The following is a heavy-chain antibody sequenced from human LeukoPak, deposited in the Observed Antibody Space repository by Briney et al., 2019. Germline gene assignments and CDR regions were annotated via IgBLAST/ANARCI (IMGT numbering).Heavy chain of an antibody. CDR3: ARVTEYGDSTFDY. J-gene: IGHJ4*02. CDR2: INPNSGGT. D-gene: IGHD4-17*01. Sequence: GASVKVSCKASGYTFTGYYMHWVRHAPGQGLEWIGWINPNSGGTNYAQRFQGRVTMTRDTSISTAYMELSSLRPDDTAVYYCARVTEYGDSTFDYWGQGTLVTVPA. V-gene: IGHV1-2*02. CDR1: GYTFTGYY.